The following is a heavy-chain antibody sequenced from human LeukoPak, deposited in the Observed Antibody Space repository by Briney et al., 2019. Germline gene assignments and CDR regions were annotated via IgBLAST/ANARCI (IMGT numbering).Heavy chain of an antibody. V-gene: IGHV3-21*04. J-gene: IGHJ3*01. Sequence: PGGSLRLSCAASGFTFSSYSMNWVRQAPGKGLEWVSSISSSSSYIYYADSGKGRFTISRDNSKNMVFLQMNSLRAEDTAVYYCAKDRSGVLPYDVSDVWGQGTVVKVSS. D-gene: IGHD3-3*01. CDR2: ISSSSSYI. CDR3: AKDRSGVLPYDVSDV. CDR1: GFTFSSYS.